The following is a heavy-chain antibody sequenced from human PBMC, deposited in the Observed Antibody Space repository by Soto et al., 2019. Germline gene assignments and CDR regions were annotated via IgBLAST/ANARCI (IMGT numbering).Heavy chain of an antibody. Sequence: LSETLSLTCAVSGGSISSSNWWSWVRQPPGKGLEWIGEIYHSGGTNYNPSLKSRVTISVDKSKNQFSLKLSSVTAADTAVYYCARAEAHYYYYGMDVWGQGTTVTVSS. J-gene: IGHJ6*02. CDR2: IYHSGGT. V-gene: IGHV4-4*02. CDR1: GGSISSSNW. CDR3: ARAEAHYYYYGMDV.